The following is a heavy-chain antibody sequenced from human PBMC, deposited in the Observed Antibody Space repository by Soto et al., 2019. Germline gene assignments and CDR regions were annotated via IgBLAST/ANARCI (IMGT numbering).Heavy chain of an antibody. D-gene: IGHD3-10*01. CDR3: AHRGGITMVRGVIIASWFDP. Sequence: SGPTLVNPTQTLTLTCTFSGFSLSTSGVGVGWIRQPPGKALEWLALIYWNDDKRYSPSLKSRLTITKDTSKNQVVLTMTNMDPVDTATYYCAHRGGITMVRGVIIASWFDPWGQGTLVTVSS. V-gene: IGHV2-5*01. J-gene: IGHJ5*02. CDR2: IYWNDDK. CDR1: GFSLSTSGVG.